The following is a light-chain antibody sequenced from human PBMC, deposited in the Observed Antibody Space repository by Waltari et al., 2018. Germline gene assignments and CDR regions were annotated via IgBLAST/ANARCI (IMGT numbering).Light chain of an antibody. CDR3: ASWDDSLNGRWV. J-gene: IGLJ2*01. CDR1: YSNVGANV. Sequence: QSVLTQPPSASGTPGQRVTISCSGSYSNVGANVVNWYQHLPGTAPKLLIYRNGRRPSGVPGRFSASKSGTSASLAISGLRPEDEADYHCASWDDSLNGRWVFGGGTKLTVL. V-gene: IGLV1-44*01. CDR2: RNG.